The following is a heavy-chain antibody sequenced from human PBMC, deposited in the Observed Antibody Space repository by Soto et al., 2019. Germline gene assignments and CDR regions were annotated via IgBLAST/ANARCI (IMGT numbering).Heavy chain of an antibody. CDR2: INSGNLI. V-gene: IGHV3-48*03. Sequence: GGSLRLSCEGSGFIFRSYVMNWVRQAPGKGLELISYINSGNLIHYADSVKGRFIISRDNSKTSLYLQMNSLTTEDTALYYCATDTYDTLTGQKRYFDYWGQGILVTVSS. J-gene: IGHJ4*02. CDR3: ATDTYDTLTGQKRYFDY. D-gene: IGHD3-9*01. CDR1: GFIFRSYV.